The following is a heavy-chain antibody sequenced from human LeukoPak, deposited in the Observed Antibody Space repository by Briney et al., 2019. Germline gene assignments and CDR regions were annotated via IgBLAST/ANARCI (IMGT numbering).Heavy chain of an antibody. V-gene: IGHV1-8*01. J-gene: IGHJ4*02. D-gene: IGHD5-24*01. CDR1: GYTFTSYD. CDR3: ARVRVRGYNYVLVAFDY. Sequence: GASVKVSCKASGYTFTSYDINWVRQATGQGLEWMGWMNPNSGNTGYAQKFQGRITMTRDTSISTAYMELSRLRSDDTAVYYCARVRVRGYNYVLVAFDYWGQGTLVTVSS. CDR2: MNPNSGNT.